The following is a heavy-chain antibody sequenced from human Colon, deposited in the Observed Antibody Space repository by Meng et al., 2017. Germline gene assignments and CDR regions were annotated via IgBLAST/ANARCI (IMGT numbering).Heavy chain of an antibody. CDR2: INPRTGDT. CDR1: GYTLY. V-gene: IGHV1-2*06. J-gene: IGHJ4*02. CDR3: ARESADGGSFDL. Sequence: QVQLVQSGAEVKKPGASVTVSCKASGYTLYIHWVRLRPGEGLEWMGRINPRTGDTKSAQSFQGRVIMTRDTSTTTFSMDLRSLTTDDSAIYFCARESADGGSFDLWGQGTLVTVSS. D-gene: IGHD2-15*01.